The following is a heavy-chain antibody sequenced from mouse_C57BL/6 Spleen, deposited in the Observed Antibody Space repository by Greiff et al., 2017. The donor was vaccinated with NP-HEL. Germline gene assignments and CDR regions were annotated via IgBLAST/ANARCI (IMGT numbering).Heavy chain of an antibody. J-gene: IGHJ3*01. CDR2: IHPNSGST. D-gene: IGHD1-1*01. V-gene: IGHV1-64*01. Sequence: QVQLQQPGAELVKPGASVKLSCKASGYTFTSSWMHWVKQRPGQGLEWIGMIHPNSGSTNYNEKFKSKATLTVDKSSSTAYMHRSSLTSEDSAVYYCAMGYYGSSPAYWGQGTRVTVSA. CDR3: AMGYYGSSPAY. CDR1: GYTFTSSW.